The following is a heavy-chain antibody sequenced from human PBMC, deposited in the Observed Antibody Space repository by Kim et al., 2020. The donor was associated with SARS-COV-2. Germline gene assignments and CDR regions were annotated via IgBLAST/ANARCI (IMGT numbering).Heavy chain of an antibody. Sequence: GGSLRLSCAASGFTFSSYEMNWVRQAPGKGLEWISYISSSGSTIFYADSVKGRFTISRDNAKNSLSLQMNSLRAEDTAVYYCAREERIPMLVVIFTSAFDIWGQGTVVTVSS. D-gene: IGHD3-22*01. V-gene: IGHV3-48*03. CDR1: GFTFSSYE. CDR2: ISSSGSTI. CDR3: AREERIPMLVVIFTSAFDI. J-gene: IGHJ3*02.